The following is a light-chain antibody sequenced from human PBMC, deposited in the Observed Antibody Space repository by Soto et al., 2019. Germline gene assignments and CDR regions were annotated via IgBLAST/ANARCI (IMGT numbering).Light chain of an antibody. CDR2: AAS. CDR3: QQSYSTPRT. Sequence: DIQMTQSPSSLSASVGDRVTIACLASQSISSFLSWYQQKPGKAPKLMIYAASSLQSGVPSRFSGSGSGTDFTLTISSLQPEDFATYYCQQSYSTPRTFGQGTKLEIK. V-gene: IGKV1-39*01. CDR1: QSISSF. J-gene: IGKJ2*01.